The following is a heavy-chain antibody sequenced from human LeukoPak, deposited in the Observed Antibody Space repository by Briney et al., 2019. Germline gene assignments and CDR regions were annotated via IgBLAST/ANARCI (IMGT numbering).Heavy chain of an antibody. CDR2: VLVGRGNT. J-gene: IGHJ3*01. CDR3: AAARHGGDGFDF. CDR1: EFTFTFPA. Sequence: SVKVSCKASEFTFTFPAIQLVRQGRGQPLEWIGLVLVGRGNTNYAQKFQERVTFTKDMSTSTAYMELGSLRFEDTAVYYCAAARHGGDGFDFWGQGTMVTVSS. V-gene: IGHV1-58*02.